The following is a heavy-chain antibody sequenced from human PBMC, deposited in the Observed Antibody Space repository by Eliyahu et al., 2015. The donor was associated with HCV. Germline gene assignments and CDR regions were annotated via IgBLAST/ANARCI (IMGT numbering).Heavy chain of an antibody. CDR2: IDWDDDK. J-gene: IGHJ5*02. Sequence: QVTLRESGPALVKPTQTLTLTCTFSGFSLSTSGXCVSWIRQPPGKALEWLALIDWDDDKYYSTSLKTRLTXXKDTSKNQVVLTMTNMDPVDTATYYCARAVNFGAIAARPWWFDPWGQGTLVTVSS. V-gene: IGHV2-70*01. CDR3: ARAVNFGAIAARPWWFDP. D-gene: IGHD6-6*01. CDR1: GFSLSTSGXC.